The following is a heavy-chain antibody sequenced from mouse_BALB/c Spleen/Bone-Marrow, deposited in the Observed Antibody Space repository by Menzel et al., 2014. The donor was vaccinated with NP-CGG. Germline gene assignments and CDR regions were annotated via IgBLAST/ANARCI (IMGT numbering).Heavy chain of an antibody. D-gene: IGHD1-1*01. J-gene: IGHJ1*01. V-gene: IGHV4-1*02. CDR1: GFDFSRYW. CDR2: INPDSSTI. CDR3: ARLNYYGNLFV. Sequence: EVQVVESGGGLVQPGGSLKLSCAASGFDFSRYWMSWVRQVPGKGLEWIGEINPDSSTINYTPSLKDKFIISRDNAKNTLYLQMSKVRSEDTALYYCARLNYYGNLFVWGAGTTVNVSS.